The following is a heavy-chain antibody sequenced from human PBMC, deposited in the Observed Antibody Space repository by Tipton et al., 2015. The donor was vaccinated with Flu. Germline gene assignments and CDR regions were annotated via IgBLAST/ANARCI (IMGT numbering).Heavy chain of an antibody. D-gene: IGHD2-15*01. CDR2: VYYTGRT. V-gene: IGHV4-59*01. Sequence: LRLSCSVSGASITSDYWSWIRQSPGRGLEWIGYVYYTGRTSYNPSLKSRVAISLLTSKNQFSLNLSSVTAADTAVYYCARMPGWSRRNWFDPWGQGTLVTVSS. CDR1: GASITSDY. CDR3: ARMPGWSRRNWFDP. J-gene: IGHJ5*02.